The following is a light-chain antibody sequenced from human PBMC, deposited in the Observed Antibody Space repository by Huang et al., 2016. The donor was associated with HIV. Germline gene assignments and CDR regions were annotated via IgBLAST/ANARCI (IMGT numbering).Light chain of an antibody. V-gene: IGKV2-28*01. J-gene: IGKJ5*01. CDR2: LGS. CDR1: QSLLHSNGYNY. Sequence: DIVMTQSPLSLPVTPGEPASISCRSSQSLLHSNGYNYLVWYLQKPVQSPQLLIYLGSNRASGVPDRFSGSGSGTDFTLKISREEAEDVGVYYRMQALLSITFGQGTRLEIK. CDR3: MQALLSIT.